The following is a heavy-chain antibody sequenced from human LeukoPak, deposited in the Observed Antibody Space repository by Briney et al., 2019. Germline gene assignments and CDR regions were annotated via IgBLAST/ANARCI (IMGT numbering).Heavy chain of an antibody. J-gene: IGHJ6*03. D-gene: IGHD2-2*01. V-gene: IGHV3-11*04. CDR1: GFTFSDYY. Sequence: GGSLRLSCAASGFTFSDYYMSWIRQAPGEGLEWVSYISSSGSTIYYADSVKGRFTISRDNAKNSLYLQMNSLRAEDTAVYYCARISQIVVVPAARRHYYMDVWGKGTTVTVSS. CDR2: ISSSGSTI. CDR3: ARISQIVVVPAARRHYYMDV.